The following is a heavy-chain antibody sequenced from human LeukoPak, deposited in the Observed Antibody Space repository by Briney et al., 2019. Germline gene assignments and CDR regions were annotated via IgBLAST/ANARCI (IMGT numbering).Heavy chain of an antibody. D-gene: IGHD4-11*01. CDR3: ARDLQDYTFDY. CDR1: GFTFSTYW. Sequence: GGSLRLSCAASGFTFSTYWMSWVRQAPEKGLEWVANIKHDGSEKYYVDSVKGRFTISRDNAKNSLYLQVNSLRAEDTAVYYCARDLQDYTFDYWGQGTLVTVSS. CDR2: IKHDGSEK. J-gene: IGHJ4*02. V-gene: IGHV3-7*03.